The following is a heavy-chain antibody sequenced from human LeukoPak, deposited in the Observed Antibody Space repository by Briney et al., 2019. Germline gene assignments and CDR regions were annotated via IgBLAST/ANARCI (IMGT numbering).Heavy chain of an antibody. Sequence: GESLKISLKGSGYRFNSYWNGWVRQRPGKGLERKGIIYPGDSDTRYSPSFQGQVTISADKSISTAYLQWSSLKASDTAMYYCARHHCSGGSCYVNWFDRWGQGTLVTVSS. CDR1: GYRFNSYW. V-gene: IGHV5-51*01. J-gene: IGHJ5*02. CDR2: IYPGDSDT. D-gene: IGHD2-15*01. CDR3: ARHHCSGGSCYVNWFDR.